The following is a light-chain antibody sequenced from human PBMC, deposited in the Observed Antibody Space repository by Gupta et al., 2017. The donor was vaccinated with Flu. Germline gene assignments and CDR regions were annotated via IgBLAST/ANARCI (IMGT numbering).Light chain of an antibody. Sequence: RATLYQRASKSVGGYLAWYQQKAGQAPRLLIYDAATRAPGVAARCSGSGYGTEFTLSISSLEPEDFAVYYCHQRSSWPPLTFGGGTKVEI. CDR2: DAA. CDR3: HQRSSWPPLT. J-gene: IGKJ4*01. V-gene: IGKV3-11*01. CDR1: KSVGGY.